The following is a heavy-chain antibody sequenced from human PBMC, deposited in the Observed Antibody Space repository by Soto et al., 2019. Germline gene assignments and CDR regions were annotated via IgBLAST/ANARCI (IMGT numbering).Heavy chain of an antibody. CDR3: AREGAQWLVRFNCYSYYGMEI. CDR1: GGSFSGYY. D-gene: IGHD6-19*01. V-gene: IGHV4-34*01. Sequence: SETLSLTCAVYGGSFSGYYWRCLRQPPGKGLEGIGEINHSGSTNYNPSLKSRVTISVDTSKNQFSLKLSSVTAADTAVYYCAREGAQWLVRFNCYSYYGMEIWAQGTTVTVSS. CDR2: INHSGST. J-gene: IGHJ6*02.